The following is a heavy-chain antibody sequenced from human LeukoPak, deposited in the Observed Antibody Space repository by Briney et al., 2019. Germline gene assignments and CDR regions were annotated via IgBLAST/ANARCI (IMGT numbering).Heavy chain of an antibody. CDR3: ARHIMGEVGGTPLDY. J-gene: IGHJ4*02. Sequence: PRESLTTSCMGSGDSSTSSWIGWARHPPGKGREWMGIIYPGDSPTTYSPSFQGQGTISADKSISTAYLQWSSLEASDTAMYYCARHIMGEVGGTPLDYWGQGTLVTVSS. D-gene: IGHD1-26*01. CDR1: GDSSTSSW. CDR2: IYPGDSPT. V-gene: IGHV5-51*01.